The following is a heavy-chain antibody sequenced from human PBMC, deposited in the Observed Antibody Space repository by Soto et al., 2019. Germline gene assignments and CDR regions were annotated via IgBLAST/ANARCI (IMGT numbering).Heavy chain of an antibody. V-gene: IGHV3-30*03. CDR3: AHYYDSSGYL. Sequence: QVQLVESGGGVVQPGRSLRLSCAASGFTFSSYGMHWVRQAPGKGLEWVAVISYDGSNKYYADSVKGRFTISRDNSKNTLYLQMNSLRAEDRAVYYWAHYYDSSGYLWGQGTLVTVSS. CDR2: ISYDGSNK. CDR1: GFTFSSYG. D-gene: IGHD3-22*01. J-gene: IGHJ5*02.